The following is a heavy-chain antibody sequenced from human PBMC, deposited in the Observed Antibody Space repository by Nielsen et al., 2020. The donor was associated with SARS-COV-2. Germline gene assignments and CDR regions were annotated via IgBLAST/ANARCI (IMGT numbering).Heavy chain of an antibody. D-gene: IGHD3-10*01. CDR1: GFTFSSYG. J-gene: IGHJ6*02. CDR3: AKDDQEYYYGSGSYLGYYYYGMDV. V-gene: IGHV3-30*18. Sequence: GGSLRLSCAASGFTFSSYGMHWVRQAPGKGLEWVAVISYDGSNKYYADSVKGRFTISRDNSKNTLYLQMNSLRAEDTAVYYCAKDDQEYYYGSGSYLGYYYYGMDVWGQGTTVTVSS. CDR2: ISYDGSNK.